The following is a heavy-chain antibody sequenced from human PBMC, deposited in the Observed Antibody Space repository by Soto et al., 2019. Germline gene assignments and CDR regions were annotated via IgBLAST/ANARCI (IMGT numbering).Heavy chain of an antibody. CDR1: GDSVSSNSAA. CDR2: TYYRSKWYN. D-gene: IGHD3-3*01. V-gene: IGHV6-1*01. Sequence: SQTLSLTCAISGDSVSSNSAAWNWIRQSPSRGLEWLGRTYYRSKWYNDYAVSVKSRITINPDTSKNQFSLQLNSVTPEDTAVYYCARDELRFSRGYYYYGMDVWGQVTTLTVFS. J-gene: IGHJ6*02. CDR3: ARDELRFSRGYYYYGMDV.